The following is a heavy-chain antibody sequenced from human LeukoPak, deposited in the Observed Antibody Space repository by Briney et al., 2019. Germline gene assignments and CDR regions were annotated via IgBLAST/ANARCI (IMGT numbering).Heavy chain of an antibody. V-gene: IGHV4-4*02. CDR2: IFHSGST. J-gene: IGHJ4*02. CDR1: GFTFSSYAM. Sequence: GSLRLSCAASGFTFSSYAMSWVRQPPGKGLEWIGEIFHSGSTNYNPSLKSRVTMSVDKSKNQFSLQLNSVTATDTAVYYCATYYESSGYRLDYWGQGTLVTVSS. CDR3: ATYYESSGYRLDY. D-gene: IGHD3-22*01.